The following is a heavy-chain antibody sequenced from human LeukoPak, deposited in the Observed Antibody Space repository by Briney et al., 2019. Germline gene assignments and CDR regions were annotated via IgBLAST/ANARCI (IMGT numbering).Heavy chain of an antibody. CDR2: IGSAGET. Sequence: GGSLRLSYAASGFIFSSYDMHWVRQATGKGLEWVSVIGSAGETYYSGSVKGRFTVSRETAKSSLYLQMNSLRAGDSAVYYCVGRLRGWSSGFDYWGQGTLVTVSS. CDR1: GFIFSSYD. D-gene: IGHD6-19*01. CDR3: VGRLRGWSSGFDY. V-gene: IGHV3-13*04. J-gene: IGHJ4*02.